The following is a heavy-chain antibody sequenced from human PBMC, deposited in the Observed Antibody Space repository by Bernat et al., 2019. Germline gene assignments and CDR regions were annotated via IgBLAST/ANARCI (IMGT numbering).Heavy chain of an antibody. D-gene: IGHD2-2*01. CDR3: ARVETPKCCSGTSCVGNGGFGI. V-gene: IGHV3-30-3*01. CDR1: GFSFSRSV. Sequence: QVQLVESGGGVVQPGRSLRLSCAASGFSFSRSVMHWVRQAPGKGLEWVALISYDGSSKHYTDSVKGRFTISRDISKNTLYLQMNSLRPEDTALYHCARVETPKCCSGTSCVGNGGFGIWGQGTLVTVSS. J-gene: IGHJ3*02. CDR2: ISYDGSSK.